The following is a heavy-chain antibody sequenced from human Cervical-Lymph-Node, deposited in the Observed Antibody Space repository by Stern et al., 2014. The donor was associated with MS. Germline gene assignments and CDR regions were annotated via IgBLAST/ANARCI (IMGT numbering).Heavy chain of an antibody. CDR2: INHRGGST. D-gene: IGHD4-17*01. Sequence: QLVQSGAEVKKPGASVKVSCTASGYIFSTYSMQWVRQAPGQGLEWMGMINHRGGSTSIAQKFQGRVTMTSDTSTSTVHMELSRLRSEDTAVYYCARGVTSVFPYGMDVWGQGTTVTVSS. CDR3: ARGVTSVFPYGMDV. J-gene: IGHJ6*02. CDR1: GYIFSTYS. V-gene: IGHV1-46*01.